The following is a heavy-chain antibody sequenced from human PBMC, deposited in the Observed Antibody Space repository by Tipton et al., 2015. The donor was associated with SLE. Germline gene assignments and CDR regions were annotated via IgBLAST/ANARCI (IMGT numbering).Heavy chain of an antibody. Sequence: TLSLTCAVSGVSIRSPYWSWIRQPPGKGLEWIGYIFYSGSTNYKSSLKSRVTISVDTSKNQFSLKLSSVTAADTAVYYCARGRQKGSLYYGMDVWGQGTTVTVSS. CDR3: ARGRQKGSLYYGMDV. V-gene: IGHV4-59*11. CDR1: GVSIRSPY. CDR2: IFYSGST. J-gene: IGHJ6*02.